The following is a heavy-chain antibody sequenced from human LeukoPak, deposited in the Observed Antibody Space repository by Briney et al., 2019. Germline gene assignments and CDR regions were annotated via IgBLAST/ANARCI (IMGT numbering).Heavy chain of an antibody. Sequence: PGGSLRLSCAASGFTFSSYEMNWVRQAPGKGLEWVSYISSSGSTIYYADSVKGRFTISRDNAKNSLYLQMNSRRAEDTAVYYCARAVAFGGVIAYFDYWGQGTLVTVSS. CDR2: ISSSGSTI. J-gene: IGHJ4*02. D-gene: IGHD3-16*02. CDR1: GFTFSSYE. V-gene: IGHV3-48*03. CDR3: ARAVAFGGVIAYFDY.